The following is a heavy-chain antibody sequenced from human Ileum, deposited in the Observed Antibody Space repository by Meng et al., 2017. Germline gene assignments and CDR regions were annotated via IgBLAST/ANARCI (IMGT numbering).Heavy chain of an antibody. D-gene: IGHD5-12*01. Sequence: GQLQVAGPGSVHASGALSLTCSVCGGSISDSNWWSWVRQPPGKGLEWIGEIYHTGSTNYNPSLKSRVTMSLDKSKNQFFLDLTSVTAADTAVYYCARDLLGPAIAASGYFDPWGQGTLVTVSS. V-gene: IGHV4-4*02. CDR2: IYHTGST. CDR1: GGSISDSNW. CDR3: ARDLLGPAIAASGYFDP. J-gene: IGHJ5*02.